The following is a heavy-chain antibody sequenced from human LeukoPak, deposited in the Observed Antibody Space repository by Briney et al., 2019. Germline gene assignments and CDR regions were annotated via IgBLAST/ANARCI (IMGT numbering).Heavy chain of an antibody. CDR3: ARKPGSSSWYKSPDY. CDR1: GGSITNYY. Sequence: SETLSLTCTVSGGSITNYYWSWFRQPPGKGPEWIGYIYYSGSTNYNPSLKSRVTISVDTSKNQFSLKLSSVTAADTAVYYCARKPGSSSWYKSPDYWGQGTLVTVSS. J-gene: IGHJ4*02. CDR2: IYYSGST. V-gene: IGHV4-59*12. D-gene: IGHD6-13*01.